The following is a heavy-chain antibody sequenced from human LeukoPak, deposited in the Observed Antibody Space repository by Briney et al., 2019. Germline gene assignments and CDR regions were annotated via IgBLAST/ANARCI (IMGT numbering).Heavy chain of an antibody. V-gene: IGHV3-30*02. CDR1: GFTFNNYG. J-gene: IGHJ5*02. D-gene: IGHD1-14*01. CDR3: VKFVAGNS. CDR2: IRYDGSNE. Sequence: GSLRLSCAASGFTFNNYGMHWVRQAPGKGLEWVAFIRYDGSNEYYADSVKGRFTVHRDNSKNTLFLRMNSLRIEDTAVYFCVKFVAGNSWGQRTLVTVSS.